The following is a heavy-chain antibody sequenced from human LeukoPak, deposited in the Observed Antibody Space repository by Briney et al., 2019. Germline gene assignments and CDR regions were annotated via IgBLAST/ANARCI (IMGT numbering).Heavy chain of an antibody. CDR2: ISSGGGTI. CDR3: AREEYGDSYPY. D-gene: IGHD4-17*01. CDR1: GFTLSSYE. J-gene: IGHJ4*02. Sequence: GGSLRLSCAASGFTLSSYEMNWVRQAPGKGLEWVSYISSGGGTIYYADSVKGRFTISRDNAKNSLYLQMNSLRAGDTAVYYCAREEYGDSYPYWGQGTLVTVSS. V-gene: IGHV3-48*03.